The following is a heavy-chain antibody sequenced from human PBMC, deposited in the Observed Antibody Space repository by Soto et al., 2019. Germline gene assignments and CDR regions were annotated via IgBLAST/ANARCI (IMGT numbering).Heavy chain of an antibody. D-gene: IGHD4-17*01. CDR2: IWYDGSNK. J-gene: IGHJ5*02. V-gene: IGHV3-33*01. Sequence: QVKLVESGGGVGQPGRSLRLSCAASGFTFSSYGMHWVRQAPGKGLEWVAVIWYDGSNKYYADSVKGRFTISRDNSKNTLYLQMNSLRAEDTAVYYCARDLFHDYGDQGGWFDPWGQGTLVTVSS. CDR3: ARDLFHDYGDQGGWFDP. CDR1: GFTFSSYG.